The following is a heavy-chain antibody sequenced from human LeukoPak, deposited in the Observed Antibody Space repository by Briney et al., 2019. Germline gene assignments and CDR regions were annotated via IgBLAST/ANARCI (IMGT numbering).Heavy chain of an antibody. J-gene: IGHJ3*02. Sequence: GGPLRLSCAASGFTVSSNYMSWIRQAPGKGLEWVSYISSSGSTMFYADSVKGRFTLSRDNAKNSLYLQMNSLRAEDTAVYYCARFKGGNTERDAFDIWGQGTMVTVSS. CDR1: GFTVSSNY. V-gene: IGHV3-11*04. CDR2: ISSSGSTM. CDR3: ARFKGGNTERDAFDI. D-gene: IGHD4-23*01.